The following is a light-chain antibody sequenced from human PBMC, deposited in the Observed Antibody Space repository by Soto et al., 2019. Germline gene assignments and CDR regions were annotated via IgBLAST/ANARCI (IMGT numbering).Light chain of an antibody. CDR2: DAS. Sequence: PSQGTLSLAPVEIAPLSCRASQSIGDYLAWYQHKPAPAPRLLIYDASKRATGIQARFNGSGSGTDFTLTISTLEPEDFEVYYCKQRSSWITGGGGNTV. V-gene: IGKV3-11*01. J-gene: IGKJ4*01. CDR1: QSIGDY. CDR3: KQRSSWIT.